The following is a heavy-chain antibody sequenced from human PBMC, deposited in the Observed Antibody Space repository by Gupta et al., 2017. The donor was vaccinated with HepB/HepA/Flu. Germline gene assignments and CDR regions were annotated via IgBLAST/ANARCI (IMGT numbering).Heavy chain of an antibody. CDR3: AKGESNTVYSFFDY. Sequence: EVQLLEPGGGLVQPGGSLIIDWAASGFPFSRYAMTWVPQAPGKGLEWVSGISSSGGWTYYADSVKGRFTISRDNSKNTLYLQMNSLRAEDTAVYYCAKGESNTVYSFFDYWGQGTLLTVSS. D-gene: IGHD1-14*01. CDR1: GFPFSRYA. V-gene: IGHV3-23*01. J-gene: IGHJ4*02. CDR2: ISSSGGWT.